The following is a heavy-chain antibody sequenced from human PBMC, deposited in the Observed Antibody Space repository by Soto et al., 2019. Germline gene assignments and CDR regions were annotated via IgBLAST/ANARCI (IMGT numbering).Heavy chain of an antibody. Sequence: AAVKVSCKASAGTFTSYGISWVRQAPGQGLEWMGWISAYNGNTNYAQKLQGRVTMTTDTSTSTAYMELRSLRSDDTAVYYCASWPTIEGDYWGQGTLVTVSS. J-gene: IGHJ4*02. CDR3: ASWPTIEGDY. CDR1: AGTFTSYG. CDR2: ISAYNGNT. V-gene: IGHV1-18*01. D-gene: IGHD3-3*01.